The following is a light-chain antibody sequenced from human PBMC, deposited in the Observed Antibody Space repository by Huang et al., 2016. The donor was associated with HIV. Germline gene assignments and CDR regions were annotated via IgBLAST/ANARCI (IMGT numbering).Light chain of an antibody. V-gene: IGKV1-33*01. Sequence: DIQMTQSPSSLSASVGDRVTITCQASQDINNFLNWYQQKPGKAPKLLILDASNLLTGVPSRLSGSGSGTHFTFTITSLQRDDIGTYYCQQYDDVPISFGGGTKV. CDR2: DAS. J-gene: IGKJ4*01. CDR3: QQYDDVPIS. CDR1: QDINNF.